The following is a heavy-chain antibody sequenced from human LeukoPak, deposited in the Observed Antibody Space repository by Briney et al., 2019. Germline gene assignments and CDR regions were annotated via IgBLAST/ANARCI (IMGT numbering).Heavy chain of an antibody. CDR2: IIPILGIA. V-gene: IGHV1-69*04. D-gene: IGHD6-13*01. CDR3: ARAIKYSSSWYDY. J-gene: IGHJ4*02. Sequence: ASVKVSCKASGGTFSSYAISWVRQAPGQGLEWMGRIIPILGIANYAQKFQGRVTITADKSTSTAYMELSSLRSEDTAVYYCARAIKYSSSWYDYWGQGTLVTVSS. CDR1: GGTFSSYA.